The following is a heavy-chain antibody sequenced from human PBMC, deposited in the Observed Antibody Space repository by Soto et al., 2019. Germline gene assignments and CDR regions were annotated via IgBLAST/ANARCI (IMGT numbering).Heavy chain of an antibody. CDR3: ARSGYSYGPNID. V-gene: IGHV1-69*01. CDR2: FIPIFGTA. CDR1: RGSFSASG. Sequence: QVQLVQSGAEVQKPGSSVKVSCRAARGSFSASGFSWVRQAPGQGLEWVGGFIPIFGTANYAPKFQDRVTMTADESTSTVYMALSSLKSEYTAMYYCARSGYSYGPNIDWGQGTLVAVSS. J-gene: IGHJ4*02. D-gene: IGHD5-18*01.